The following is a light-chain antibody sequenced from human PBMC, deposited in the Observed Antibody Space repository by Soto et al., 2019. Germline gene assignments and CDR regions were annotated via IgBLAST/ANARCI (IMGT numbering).Light chain of an antibody. CDR2: GAS. J-gene: IGKJ1*01. Sequence: EIVLTQSPATLSVSPGERATLSCRASQTVGIYLAWYQQKPGQAPRLLIYGASTRATGIPARFSGSGSGTDFTLTISSVQSEDFAVYYCHQYDTWPPWTFDQGTKVEIK. CDR3: HQYDTWPPWT. CDR1: QTVGIY. V-gene: IGKV3-15*01.